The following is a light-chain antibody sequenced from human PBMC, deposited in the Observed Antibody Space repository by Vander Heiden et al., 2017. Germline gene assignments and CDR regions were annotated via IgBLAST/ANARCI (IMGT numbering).Light chain of an antibody. CDR2: GAS. V-gene: IGKV3-15*01. Sequence: EILLTQSPATLSVSPGERATLSCRASQSVNRNLDWYQQKPGQAPRLFIYGASTRATGITARFSGSGSGTEFTLSISSLQPEDFAVYFCQHYNSLPLTFGGGTKVEIK. CDR1: QSVNRN. CDR3: QHYNSLPLT. J-gene: IGKJ4*01.